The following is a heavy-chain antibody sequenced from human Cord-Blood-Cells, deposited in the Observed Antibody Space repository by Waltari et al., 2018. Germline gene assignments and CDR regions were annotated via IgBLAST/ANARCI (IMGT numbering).Heavy chain of an antibody. CDR3: ARGASSGYYYYYYYGMDV. D-gene: IGHD3-22*01. Sequence: QVQLQQWGAGLLKPSETLSLTCAAYGVSCSGYYGRWIRQPPGKGLEWIGEINHSGSTHYNPHLKSRVTISVDTSKNQFSLKLSSVTAADTAVYYCARGASSGYYYYYYYGMDVWGQGTTVTVSS. CDR2: INHSGST. V-gene: IGHV4-34*01. J-gene: IGHJ6*02. CDR1: GVSCSGYY.